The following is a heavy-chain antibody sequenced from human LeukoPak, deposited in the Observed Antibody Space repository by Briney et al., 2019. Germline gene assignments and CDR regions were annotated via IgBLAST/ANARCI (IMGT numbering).Heavy chain of an antibody. V-gene: IGHV3-33*01. J-gene: IGHJ6*02. D-gene: IGHD6-6*01. CDR3: SRDREQLHYYGLDV. Sequence: GGSLRLSCAASGFNFYNYGMHWVRQAPGKGLEWVAVLWYDGSNKHFADSVEGRFTMSRDNSENTLYLQMNSLRAEDTAVYYCSRDREQLHYYGLDVWGQGTTVTVSS. CDR1: GFNFYNYG. CDR2: LWYDGSNK.